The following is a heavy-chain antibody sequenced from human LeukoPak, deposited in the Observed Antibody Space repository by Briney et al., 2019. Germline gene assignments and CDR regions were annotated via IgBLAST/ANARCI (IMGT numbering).Heavy chain of an antibody. J-gene: IGHJ3*02. V-gene: IGHV3-30*04. Sequence: GKSLRLSCAASGFTFSNFAMHWVRQAPGKGLEWVAVISYDGINKYYADSVKGRFIISRDNSKNTLYLQKNSLKAEDTAVYYCARNLDGGHNDGLDIWGQGTMVTVSS. CDR3: ARNLDGGHNDGLDI. D-gene: IGHD2-15*01. CDR1: GFTFSNFA. CDR2: ISYDGINK.